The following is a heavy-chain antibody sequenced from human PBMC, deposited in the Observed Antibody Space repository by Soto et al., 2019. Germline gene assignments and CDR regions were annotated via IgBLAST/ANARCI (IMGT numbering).Heavy chain of an antibody. CDR2: IKSKPDGGTT. D-gene: IGHD5-12*01. V-gene: IGHV3-15*07. J-gene: IGHJ4*02. Sequence: GGSLRLSCAGSGFTFSNACMNWVRQAPGKGLEWVGRIKSKPDGGTTDYAAPVKGRFTISRDDSKNTVYLQINSLKNEDTAKYYCSTGGYYFDYWGQGTQVTVSS. CDR3: STGGYYFDY. CDR1: GFTFSNAC.